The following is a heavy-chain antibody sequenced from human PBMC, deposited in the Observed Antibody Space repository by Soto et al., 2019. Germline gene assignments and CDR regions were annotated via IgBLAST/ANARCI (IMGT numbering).Heavy chain of an antibody. J-gene: IGHJ6*03. Sequence: GGSLRLSCAASGFTFSSYAMHWVRQAPGKGLEYVSAISSNGGSTYYANSVKGRFTISRDNSKNTLYLQMGSLRAEDMAVYYCARGCSGGSCYPDGTYYYYYMDVWGKGTTVTVSS. CDR3: ARGCSGGSCYPDGTYYYYYMDV. V-gene: IGHV3-64*01. CDR1: GFTFSSYA. D-gene: IGHD2-15*01. CDR2: ISSNGGST.